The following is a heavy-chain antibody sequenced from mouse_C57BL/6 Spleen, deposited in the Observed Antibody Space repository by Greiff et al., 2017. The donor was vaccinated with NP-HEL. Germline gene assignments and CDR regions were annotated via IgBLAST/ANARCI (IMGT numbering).Heavy chain of an antibody. Sequence: DVHLVESGGGLVKPGGSLKLSCAASGFTFSSYAMSWVRQTPEKRLEWVATISDGGSYTYYPDNVKGRFTISIDNAKNNRYLQMGHLKSEDAAMYYCARAPYGYGFDYWGQGTTLTVSS. D-gene: IGHD2-2*01. CDR2: ISDGGSYT. V-gene: IGHV5-4*01. CDR3: ARAPYGYGFDY. J-gene: IGHJ2*01. CDR1: GFTFSSYA.